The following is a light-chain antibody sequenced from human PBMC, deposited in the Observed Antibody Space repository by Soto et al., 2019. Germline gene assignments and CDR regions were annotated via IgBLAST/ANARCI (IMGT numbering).Light chain of an antibody. Sequence: IVLTQSPATLSLSPGERATLSCRASQSVSTFLAWYQHKPGQAPRLLIYDASNSATGIPARFSGSGSGTDFTLTISCLEPEDFAVYYCQQRSNWPPLTFDGGTKVEIK. CDR2: DAS. CDR3: QQRSNWPPLT. CDR1: QSVSTF. J-gene: IGKJ4*01. V-gene: IGKV3-11*01.